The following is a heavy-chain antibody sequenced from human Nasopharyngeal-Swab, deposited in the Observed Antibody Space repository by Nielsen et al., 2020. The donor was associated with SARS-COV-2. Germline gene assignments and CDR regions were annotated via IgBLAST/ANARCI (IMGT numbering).Heavy chain of an antibody. V-gene: IGHV4-39*01. D-gene: IGHD2-15*01. CDR2: IYYSGST. Sequence: GSLRLSCTVSGGSISSSSYYWGWIRQPPGKGLEWIGSIYYSGSTYYNPSLKSRVTISVDTSKNQFSLKLSSVTAADTAVYYCASQDIVVVVAAYWFDPWGQGTLATVSS. CDR1: GGSISSSSYY. CDR3: ASQDIVVVVAAYWFDP. J-gene: IGHJ5*02.